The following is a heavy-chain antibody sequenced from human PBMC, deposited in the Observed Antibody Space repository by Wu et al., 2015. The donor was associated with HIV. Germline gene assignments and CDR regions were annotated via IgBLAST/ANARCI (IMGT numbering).Heavy chain of an antibody. CDR1: GDSISSHY. Sequence: QVQLQESGPGLVKPSETLSLTCTVSGDSISSHYYWSWIRQPPGKGLEWIGYIYYSGSTNYNPSLKSRVVISVDTSKNHLSLKLRSVTAADTAVYYCARDMMTTIPRGAFDIWGQGTMVTVSS. CDR3: ARDMMTTIPRGAFDI. V-gene: IGHV4-59*11. CDR2: IYYSGST. J-gene: IGHJ3*02. D-gene: IGHD5-24*01.